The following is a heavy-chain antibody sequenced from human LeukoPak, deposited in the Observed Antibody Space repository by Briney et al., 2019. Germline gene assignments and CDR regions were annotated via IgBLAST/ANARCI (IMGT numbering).Heavy chain of an antibody. J-gene: IGHJ6*03. CDR2: ISPGGGPT. V-gene: IGHV3-23*01. CDR1: GFPFSIYG. Sequence: GGTLRLSCAGSGFPFSIYGMNWVRQAPGKGLEWISGISPGGGPTYYADSVKGRFTISRDDSKNTLYLQMNNLRAEDTAVYYCARAGTVATVTGYYYYMDVWGKGTTVTVSS. CDR3: ARAGTVATVTGYYYYMDV. D-gene: IGHD4-11*01.